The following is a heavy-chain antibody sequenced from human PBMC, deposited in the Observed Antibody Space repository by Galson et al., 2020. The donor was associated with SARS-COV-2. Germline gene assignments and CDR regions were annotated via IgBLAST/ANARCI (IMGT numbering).Heavy chain of an antibody. V-gene: IGHV1-24*01. CDR2: FDPEDGET. D-gene: IGHD6-13*01. Sequence: ASVKDSCKDSGYTLTELSMHWVRQAPGKGLEWMGGFDPEDGETTYAQKFQGRGTMTEDTSTDTAYMELSSLRSQDAAVYYCATSFVFPYRSSRGLVWCDPWGQGTLVTVSS. CDR1: GYTLTELS. CDR3: ATSFVFPYRSSRGLVWCDP. J-gene: IGHJ5*02.